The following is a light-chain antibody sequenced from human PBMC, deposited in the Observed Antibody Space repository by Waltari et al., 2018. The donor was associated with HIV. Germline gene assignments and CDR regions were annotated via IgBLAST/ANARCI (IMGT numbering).Light chain of an antibody. CDR1: QSLPSNY. CDR2: GAS. Sequence: EIVLTQSPGTLSLSPGEEATLSCRASQSLPSNYLAWYLHKPGQAPRLLIYGASFRATGIPDRFSGSGSGTDSTLTISRLEPEDFATYFCQQYGSSATFGPGTKVDI. V-gene: IGKV3-20*01. J-gene: IGKJ3*01. CDR3: QQYGSSAT.